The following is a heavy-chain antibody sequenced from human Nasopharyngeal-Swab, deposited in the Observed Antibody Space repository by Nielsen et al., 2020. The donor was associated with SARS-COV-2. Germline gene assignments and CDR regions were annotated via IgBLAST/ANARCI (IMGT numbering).Heavy chain of an antibody. D-gene: IGHD3-22*01. V-gene: IGHV3-7*03. CDR2: IDKDGGEK. CDR1: GFIFSTYW. Sequence: GRSLRLSCAASGFIFSTYWMTWVRQAPGKGLEWVANIDKDGGEKYYVDSVKGRFTISRDNAKNSLYLQMNSLRAEDTAVYYCVRDLNYYDRPWGQGTLVTVSS. J-gene: IGHJ5*02. CDR3: VRDLNYYDRP.